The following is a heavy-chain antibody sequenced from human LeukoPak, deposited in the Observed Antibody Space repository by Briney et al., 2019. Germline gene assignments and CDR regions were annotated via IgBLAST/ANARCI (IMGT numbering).Heavy chain of an antibody. Sequence: PGGSLRLSCAASGFTFSSYAMSWVRQAPGKGLEWMAFIRSDGSNKYYADSVKGRFTISRDNAKNSLYLQMNSLRPEDTAVYYCARDWTGNHDAFDIWGQGTMVTVSS. CDR3: ARDWTGNHDAFDI. V-gene: IGHV3-30*02. D-gene: IGHD1-14*01. J-gene: IGHJ3*02. CDR1: GFTFSSYA. CDR2: IRSDGSNK.